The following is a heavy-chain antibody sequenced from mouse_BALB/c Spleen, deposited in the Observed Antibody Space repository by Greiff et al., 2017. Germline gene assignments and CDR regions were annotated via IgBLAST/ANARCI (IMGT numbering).Heavy chain of an antibody. D-gene: IGHD2-4*01. CDR1: GFSLTSYG. Sequence: VKLVESGPSLVQPSQSLSITCTVSGFSLTSYGVHWVRQSPGKGLEWLGVIWRGGSTDYNAAFMSRLSITKDNSKSQVFFKMNSLQADDTAIYYCAKNRAMITTGYAMDYWGQGTSVTVSS. J-gene: IGHJ4*01. CDR2: IWRGGST. V-gene: IGHV2-5-1*01. CDR3: AKNRAMITTGYAMDY.